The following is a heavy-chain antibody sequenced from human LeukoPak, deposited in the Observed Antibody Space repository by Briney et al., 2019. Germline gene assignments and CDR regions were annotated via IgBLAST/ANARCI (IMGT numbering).Heavy chain of an antibody. V-gene: IGHV1-69*13. CDR2: ITAIFRTT. CDR3: ARHSGYHSTMYLDY. J-gene: IGHJ4*02. D-gene: IGHD3-22*01. Sequence: GASVKVSCKASGGTFSSYAISWVRQAPGQGLEWMGGITAIFRTTNYAQKFQGRVTITADESMSTAYMELSSLRSEDTAVYYCARHSGYHSTMYLDYWGQGTLVTVSS. CDR1: GGTFSSYA.